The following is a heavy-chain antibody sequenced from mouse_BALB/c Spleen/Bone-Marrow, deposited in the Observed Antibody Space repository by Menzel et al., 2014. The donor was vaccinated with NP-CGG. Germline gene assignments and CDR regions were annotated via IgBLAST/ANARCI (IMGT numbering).Heavy chain of an antibody. Sequence: EVKVEESGGGLVQPGGSRKLSCAASGFTFSSFGMHWVRQAPEKGLEWVAYTSSGSSTIFYADTVKGRFTVSRDNPKNTLFLQMTSLRSEDTAMYYCTRGGNWDDFDYWGQGTTLTVSS. CDR1: GFTFSSFG. D-gene: IGHD4-1*01. V-gene: IGHV5-17*02. CDR2: TSSGSSTI. J-gene: IGHJ2*01. CDR3: TRGGNWDDFDY.